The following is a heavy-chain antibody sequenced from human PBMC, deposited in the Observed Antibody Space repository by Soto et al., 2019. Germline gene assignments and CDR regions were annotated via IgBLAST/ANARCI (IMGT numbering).Heavy chain of an antibody. J-gene: IGHJ4*02. V-gene: IGHV4-34*01. CDR1: GGSLSGYY. CDR2: INHSGST. CDR3: ARLSSGYDLLDY. Sequence: SETLSLTCAVYGGSLSGYYWSRIRQPPGKGLEWIGEINHSGSTNYNPSLKSRVTISVDTSKNQFSLKLSSVTAADTAVYYCARLSSGYDLLDYWGQGTLVTVSS. D-gene: IGHD5-12*01.